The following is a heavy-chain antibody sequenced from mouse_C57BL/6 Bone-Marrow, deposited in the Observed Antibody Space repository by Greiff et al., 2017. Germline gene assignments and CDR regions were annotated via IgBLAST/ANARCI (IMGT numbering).Heavy chain of an antibody. CDR3: TRIAY. V-gene: IGHV14-4*01. CDR1: GFNFKDDY. Sequence: EVQLQQSGAELVRPGASVKFSCTASGFNFKDDYMHWVKQRPEQGLEWIGWIDPENGDTEYASKFQGKATITVDTSSNTAYMQLSSLTSEDSAVYYCTRIAYWGQGTLVTVSA. J-gene: IGHJ3*01. CDR2: IDPENGDT.